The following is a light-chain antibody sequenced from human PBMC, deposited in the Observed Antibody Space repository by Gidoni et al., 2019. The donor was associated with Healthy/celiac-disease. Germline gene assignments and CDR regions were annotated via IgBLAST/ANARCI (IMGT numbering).Light chain of an antibody. Sequence: QSALTQPASVSGSPAQSITIPCTGTNTDVRAYDHVSCYQQHPGKAPKLIIYDSVKRPSGVSDRFSGSKSGNTASLTISRLQAEDEADYHCNSVTITDMGVFGTGTKVSVL. CDR2: DSV. V-gene: IGLV2-14*03. CDR3: NSVTITDMGV. CDR1: NTDVRAYDH. J-gene: IGLJ1*01.